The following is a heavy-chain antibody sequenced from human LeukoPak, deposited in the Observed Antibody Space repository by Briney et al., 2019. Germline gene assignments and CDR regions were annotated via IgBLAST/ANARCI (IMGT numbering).Heavy chain of an antibody. CDR3: ARIGPVAITKRWLDP. D-gene: IGHD3-3*01. Sequence: ASVKVSCKASGYTFTSYDINWVRQAPGQGPEWMGWMNPISGNTGYAQKFQGRVTMTRDTSISTAYMELTSLRSEDTAVYYCARIGPVAITKRWLDPWGQGTLVTVSP. V-gene: IGHV1-8*02. J-gene: IGHJ5*02. CDR2: MNPISGNT. CDR1: GYTFTSYD.